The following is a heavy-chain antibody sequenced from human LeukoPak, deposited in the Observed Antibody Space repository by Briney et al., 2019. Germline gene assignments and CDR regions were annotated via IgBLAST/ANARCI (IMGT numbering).Heavy chain of an antibody. Sequence: ASVTVSCKASGYTFTSYAIHWVRQAPGQRLEWMGWISAGNGNTKYSQNFQGRVTFISNTSATTAFMELSSLRSEDTAVYYCARDVIFGVVYGDAGYYYGMDVWGQGATVTVSS. D-gene: IGHD3-3*01. V-gene: IGHV1-3*01. CDR3: ARDVIFGVVYGDAGYYYGMDV. CDR2: ISAGNGNT. CDR1: GYTFTSYA. J-gene: IGHJ6*02.